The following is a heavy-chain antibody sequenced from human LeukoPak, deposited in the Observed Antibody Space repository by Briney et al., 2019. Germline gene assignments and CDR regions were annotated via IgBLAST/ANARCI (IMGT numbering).Heavy chain of an antibody. D-gene: IGHD1-26*01. CDR1: GFTFSSYG. CDR3: AKGGGRYVFDY. J-gene: IGHJ4*02. Sequence: PGGSLRLSCAAPGFTFSSYGMHWVRQAPGKGLEWVAVISYDGSNKYYADSVKGRFTISRDNSKNTLYLQMNSLGAEDTAVYYCAKGGGRYVFDYWGQGTLVTVSS. V-gene: IGHV3-30*18. CDR2: ISYDGSNK.